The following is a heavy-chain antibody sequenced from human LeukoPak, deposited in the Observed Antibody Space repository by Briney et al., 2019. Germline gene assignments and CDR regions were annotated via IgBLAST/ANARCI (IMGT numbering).Heavy chain of an antibody. D-gene: IGHD1-26*01. V-gene: IGHV3-7*01. J-gene: IGHJ6*02. CDR3: ARDPEGAAYYYGMDV. CDR2: IKQDGSEK. Sequence: GGSLRLSCAASGFTFSSYWMSWVRQAPGKGLEWVANIKQDGSEKYYVDSVKGRFTISRDNAKNSLYLQMSSLRAEDTAVYYCARDPEGAAYYYGMDVWGQGTTVTVSS. CDR1: GFTFSSYW.